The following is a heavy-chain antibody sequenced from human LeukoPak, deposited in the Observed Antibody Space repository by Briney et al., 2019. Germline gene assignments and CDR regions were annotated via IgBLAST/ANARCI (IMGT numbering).Heavy chain of an antibody. V-gene: IGHV3-23*01. J-gene: IGHJ4*02. D-gene: IGHD3-10*01. CDR3: AKETAGSYYLFDY. CDR2: ISASGGGT. CDR1: GFTFSSYA. Sequence: PGGSLRLSCTASGFTFSSYAMSWVRQAPGKGLEWVSAISASGGGTYYTDSVKGRFTISRDNSKNTLYLQMNSLRAEDTALYYCAKETAGSYYLFDYWGQGTLVTVSS.